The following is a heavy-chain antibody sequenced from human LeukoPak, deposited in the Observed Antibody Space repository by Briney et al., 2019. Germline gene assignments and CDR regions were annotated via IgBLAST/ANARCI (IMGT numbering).Heavy chain of an antibody. CDR2: IYHSGST. CDR1: GYSISSGYY. V-gene: IGHV4-38-2*02. J-gene: IGHJ4*02. CDR3: ARVNYYDSSGSEAYEDY. Sequence: SETLSLTCTVSGYSISSGYYWGWIRQPPGKGLEWIGSIYHSGSTYYNPSLKSRVTISVDTSKNQFPLKLSSVTAADTAVYYCARVNYYDSSGSEAYEDYWGQGTLVAVSS. D-gene: IGHD3-22*01.